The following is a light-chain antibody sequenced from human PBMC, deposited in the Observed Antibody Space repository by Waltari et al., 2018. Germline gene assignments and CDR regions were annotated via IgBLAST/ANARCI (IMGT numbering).Light chain of an antibody. CDR3: AAWDDSLNGPV. J-gene: IGLJ3*02. Sequence: QSVLTQPPSASGTPGQRVTIPCSGSSSNIGRNPVNWYQQLPGTAPKLIIYRNKQRPAGVPDRFSGSKSGTSASLAISGLQSEDEADYYCAAWDDSLNGPVFGGGTKLTVL. V-gene: IGLV1-44*01. CDR1: SSNIGRNP. CDR2: RNK.